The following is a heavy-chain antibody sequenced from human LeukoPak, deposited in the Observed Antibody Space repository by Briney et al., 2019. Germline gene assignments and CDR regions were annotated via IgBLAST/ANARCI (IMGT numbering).Heavy chain of an antibody. CDR1: GGSISSSSYY. D-gene: IGHD2-2*01. Sequence: PSETPSLTCTVPGGSISSSSYYWGWIRQPPGMGLEWIGSIYYSGSTYYNPSLKSRVTISVDTSKNQFSLKLSSVTAADTAVYYCARHRYCSSTSCYFFDYWGQGTLVTVSS. V-gene: IGHV4-39*01. CDR3: ARHRYCSSTSCYFFDY. CDR2: IYYSGST. J-gene: IGHJ4*02.